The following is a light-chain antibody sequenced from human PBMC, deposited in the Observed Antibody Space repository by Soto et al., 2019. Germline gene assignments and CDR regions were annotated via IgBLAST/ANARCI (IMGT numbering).Light chain of an antibody. Sequence: QSVLTQPPSVSAAPGQKVTISCSGSSSNIGGNSVSWYQQLPGTAPKLLIYDDNKRPSGIPDRFSGSKSCTSATLGITGFQTGDEADYYCGTWDNGLSAPYVFGTGTKVTV. V-gene: IGLV1-51*01. CDR1: SSNIGGNS. CDR2: DDN. J-gene: IGLJ1*01. CDR3: GTWDNGLSAPYV.